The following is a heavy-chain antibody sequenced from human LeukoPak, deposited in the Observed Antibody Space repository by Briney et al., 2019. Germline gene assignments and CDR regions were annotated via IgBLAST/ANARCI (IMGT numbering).Heavy chain of an antibody. V-gene: IGHV3-23*01. D-gene: IGHD3-3*01. Sequence: GSLRLSCAASGFTFNSYAMSWVRQAPGKGLEWVSAISGSGGSTYYADSVKGRFTISRDNSKNTLYLQMNSLRAEDTAVYYCARGSEWLSSPGAFDIWGQGTMVTVSS. J-gene: IGHJ3*02. CDR2: ISGSGGST. CDR3: ARGSEWLSSPGAFDI. CDR1: GFTFNSYA.